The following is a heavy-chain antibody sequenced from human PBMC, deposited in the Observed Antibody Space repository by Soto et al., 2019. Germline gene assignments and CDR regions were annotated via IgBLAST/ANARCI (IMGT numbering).Heavy chain of an antibody. CDR2: IDPSDSYT. V-gene: IGHV5-10-1*01. D-gene: IGHD6-6*01. Sequence: PGESLKISCKGSGYSFTSYWISWVRQMPGKGLEWMGRIDPSDSYTNYSPSFQGHVTISADKSISTAYLQWSSLKASDTAMYYCASTRSRPGYYYYGMDVWGQGTTVTVSS. J-gene: IGHJ6*02. CDR1: GYSFTSYW. CDR3: ASTRSRPGYYYYGMDV.